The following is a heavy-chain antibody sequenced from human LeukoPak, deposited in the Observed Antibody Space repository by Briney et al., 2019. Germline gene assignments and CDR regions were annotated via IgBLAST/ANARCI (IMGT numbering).Heavy chain of an antibody. V-gene: IGHV1-18*01. CDR3: ARGRLLAGATDFDY. Sequence: ASVKVSCKASGYTFTSYGISWVRQAPGQGLEWMGWISAYNGNTNYAQKLQDRVTMTTDTSTSTAYMELRSLRSDDTAVYYCARGRLLAGATDFDYWGQGTLVTVSS. CDR2: ISAYNGNT. J-gene: IGHJ4*02. D-gene: IGHD1-26*01. CDR1: GYTFTSYG.